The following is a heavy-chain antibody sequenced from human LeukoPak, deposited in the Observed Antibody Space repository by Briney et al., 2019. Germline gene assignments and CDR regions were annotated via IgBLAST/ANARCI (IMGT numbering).Heavy chain of an antibody. V-gene: IGHV3-66*01. Sequence: PGGSLRLSCAASEFSVGSNYMTWVRQAPGKGLEWVSLIYSGGSTYYADSVKGRFTISRDNSKNTLYLQMNSLRAEDTAVYYCARDRGVYSRTLEDWGQGTLVTVSS. D-gene: IGHD6-13*01. CDR2: IYSGGST. CDR1: EFSVGSNY. J-gene: IGHJ4*02. CDR3: ARDRGVYSRTLED.